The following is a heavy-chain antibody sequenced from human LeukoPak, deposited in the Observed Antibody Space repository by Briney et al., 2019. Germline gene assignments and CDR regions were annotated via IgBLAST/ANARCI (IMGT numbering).Heavy chain of an antibody. D-gene: IGHD2-2*01. CDR2: VDPEDGAT. V-gene: IGHV1-69-2*01. J-gene: IGHJ4*02. Sequence: ASVKISCKVSGYTFTDYYMHWVQQAHGKGLEWMGLVDPEDGATIYTENFQGRVTITADTSTDTAYMELSSLSSEDTAVYYCVTLTIPPFDYWGQGTLVTVSS. CDR1: GYTFTDYY. CDR3: VTLTIPPFDY.